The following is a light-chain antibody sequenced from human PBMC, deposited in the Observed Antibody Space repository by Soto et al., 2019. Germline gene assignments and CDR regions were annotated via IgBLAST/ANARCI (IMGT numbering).Light chain of an antibody. J-gene: IGKJ1*01. CDR3: QQEKT. V-gene: IGKV3-15*01. CDR2: GAS. CDR1: QSVSSS. Sequence: EIVLTQSPGTLSLSPGERATLSCRASQSVSSSLAWYQQKPGQAPRLLIYGASTRATGIPARFSGSGSGTEFTLTISSLQSEDFAVYYCQQEKTFGQGTKV.